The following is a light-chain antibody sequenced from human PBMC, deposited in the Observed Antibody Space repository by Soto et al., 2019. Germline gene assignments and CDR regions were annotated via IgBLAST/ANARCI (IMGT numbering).Light chain of an antibody. J-gene: IGLJ1*01. Sequence: QSVLTQPASVSGSPGQSITISCTGTSSDVGSYNLVSWYQQHPGKAPKLMIYEGSKRPSGISNSFSGSKSGNTASLTISGLQAEDEAHYYCCSYAGSSTPLYVFGTGTKVTAL. CDR2: EGS. CDR3: CSYAGSSTPLYV. CDR1: SSDVGSYNL. V-gene: IGLV2-23*01.